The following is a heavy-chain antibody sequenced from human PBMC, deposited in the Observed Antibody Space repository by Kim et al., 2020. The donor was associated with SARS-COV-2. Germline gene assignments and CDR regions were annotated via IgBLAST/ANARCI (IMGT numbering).Heavy chain of an antibody. V-gene: IGHV3-23*01. Sequence: SVKDRFTNSRDNSKNTLYLQMNSLRAADTAVYYCAKRVSIAAFTGYGMDVWGQGTTVTVSS. D-gene: IGHD6-6*01. J-gene: IGHJ6*02. CDR3: AKRVSIAAFTGYGMDV.